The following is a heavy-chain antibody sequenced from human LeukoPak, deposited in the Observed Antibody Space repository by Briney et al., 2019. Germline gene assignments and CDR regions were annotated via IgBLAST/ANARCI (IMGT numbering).Heavy chain of an antibody. CDR1: GYTLTDYY. D-gene: IGHD4-17*01. CDR3: GRVMKATVRTSNFDY. Sequence: ASVKVSCKASGYTLTDYYMYWVRQAPGQGLEWMGRINPNSGDTFYAQKFQGRVTMTRDTSISTAYMELSRLRSDDTAVYYCGRVMKATVRTSNFDYWGQGTLVTVSS. CDR2: INPNSGDT. V-gene: IGHV1-2*06. J-gene: IGHJ4*02.